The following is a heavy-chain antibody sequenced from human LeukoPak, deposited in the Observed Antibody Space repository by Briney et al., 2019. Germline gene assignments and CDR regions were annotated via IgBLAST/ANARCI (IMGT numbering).Heavy chain of an antibody. Sequence: PSETLSLTCAVSGGSISSSNWWSWVRQPPGKGLEWIGEINHSVGTNYNPSLKSRVTMSLDTSKNQFSLKLSSVTAADTAVYYCARGHTRITMLRGSRSAYYFDYWGQGTLVTVSS. CDR2: INHSVGT. J-gene: IGHJ4*02. V-gene: IGHV4-4*02. CDR1: GGSISSSNW. CDR3: ARGHTRITMLRGSRSAYYFDY. D-gene: IGHD3-10*01.